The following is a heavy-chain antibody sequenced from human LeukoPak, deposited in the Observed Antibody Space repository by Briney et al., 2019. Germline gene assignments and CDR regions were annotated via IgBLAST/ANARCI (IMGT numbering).Heavy chain of an antibody. V-gene: IGHV1-2*02. Sequence: ASVKVSCKASGYTFTGYYMHWVRQAPGQGLEWMGWINPNSGGTNYAQKFQGRVTMTRDTSISTAYMELSRLRSDDTAVYYCARDLIHSSSWHGIWGQGTLVTVSS. CDR1: GYTFTGYY. CDR2: INPNSGGT. D-gene: IGHD6-13*01. J-gene: IGHJ4*02. CDR3: ARDLIHSSSWHGI.